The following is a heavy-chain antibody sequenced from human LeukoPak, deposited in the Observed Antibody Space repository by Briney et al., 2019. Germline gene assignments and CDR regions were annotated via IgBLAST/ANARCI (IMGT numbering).Heavy chain of an antibody. CDR2: IIPIFGTA. CDR1: GGTFSSYA. J-gene: IGHJ6*03. Sequence: ASVKVSXKASGGTFSSYAISWVRQAPGQGLEWMGRIIPIFGTANYAQKFQGRVTITTDESTSTAYMELSSLRSEDTAVYYCAREPSGSRRAVYYYYYYYMDVWGKGTTVTVSS. V-gene: IGHV1-69*05. D-gene: IGHD1-26*01. CDR3: AREPSGSRRAVYYYYYYYMDV.